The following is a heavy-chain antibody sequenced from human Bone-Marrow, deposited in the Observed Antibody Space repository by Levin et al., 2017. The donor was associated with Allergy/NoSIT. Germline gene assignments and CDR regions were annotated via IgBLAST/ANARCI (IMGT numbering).Heavy chain of an antibody. CDR3: AKLPTVVTLRYYFEN. Sequence: GESLKISCAASGFTVSSYAMSWVRQAPGKGVEWVSGLSASGSGTYYADSVKGRFTISRDNSKNTLYLQMSSLRVEDTAVYYCAKLPTVVTLRYYFENWGQGTLVTVSS. CDR2: LSASGSGT. J-gene: IGHJ4*02. CDR1: GFTVSSYA. V-gene: IGHV3-23*01. D-gene: IGHD4-23*01.